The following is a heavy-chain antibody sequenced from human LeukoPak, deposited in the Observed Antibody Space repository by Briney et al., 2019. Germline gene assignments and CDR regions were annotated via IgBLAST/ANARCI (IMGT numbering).Heavy chain of an antibody. V-gene: IGHV3-48*04. CDR1: GFTFSSYS. Sequence: TGGSLRLSCAASGFTFSSYSMNWVRQAPGKGLEWVSYISSSSSTIYYADSVKGRFTVSRDNARNSLYLQMNSLRAEDTAVYYCAEATVVSLRSPFDYWGQGTLVTVSS. D-gene: IGHD4-23*01. J-gene: IGHJ4*02. CDR2: ISSSSSTI. CDR3: AEATVVSLRSPFDY.